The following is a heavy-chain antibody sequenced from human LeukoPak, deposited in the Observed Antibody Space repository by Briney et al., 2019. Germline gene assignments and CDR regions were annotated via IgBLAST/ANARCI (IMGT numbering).Heavy chain of an antibody. D-gene: IGHD3-10*01. J-gene: IGHJ4*02. CDR3: AGVIPLGGSGSYYNY. CDR2: IYSGGSP. Sequence: GGSLRLSCTASGATFTSYWMSWVRQAPGKGLEWVSIIYSGGSPYYADSVKGRFTISRDNSKNMLYLQMNSLRAEDTAVYYCAGVIPLGGSGSYYNYWGQGTLVTVSS. CDR1: GATFTSYW. V-gene: IGHV3-53*01.